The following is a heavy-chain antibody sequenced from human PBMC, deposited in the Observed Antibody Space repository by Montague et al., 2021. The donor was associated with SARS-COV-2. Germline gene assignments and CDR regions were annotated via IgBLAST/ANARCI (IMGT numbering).Heavy chain of an antibody. CDR2: IYNNGST. CDR3: ARGGGDSADYYYYAMDV. V-gene: IGHV4-59*01. D-gene: IGHD2-21*02. J-gene: IGHJ6*02. Sequence: SETLSLTCTVSGGSISSYYWSWIQQPPGKGLQWIGYIYNNGSTNCNTSLKSRVTLSIDTSKNQFSLKLTSVTAADTAVYYCARGGGDSADYYYYAMDVWGQGTTVTVSS. CDR1: GGSISSYY.